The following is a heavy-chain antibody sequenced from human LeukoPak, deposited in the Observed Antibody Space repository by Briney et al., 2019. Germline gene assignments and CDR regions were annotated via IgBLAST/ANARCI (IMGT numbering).Heavy chain of an antibody. Sequence: GSLRLSCAASGFTVSSNYMSWIRQPPGKGLEWIGYIYYSGSTNYNPSLKSRVTISVDTSKNQFSLKLSSVTAADTAVYYCASLRGYSSGWYRDYWGQGTLVTVSS. CDR1: GFTVSSNY. D-gene: IGHD6-19*01. CDR2: IYYSGST. J-gene: IGHJ4*02. V-gene: IGHV4-59*02. CDR3: ASLRGYSSGWYRDY.